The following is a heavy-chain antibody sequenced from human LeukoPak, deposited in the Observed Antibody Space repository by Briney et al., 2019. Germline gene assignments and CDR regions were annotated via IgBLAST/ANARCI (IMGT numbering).Heavy chain of an antibody. D-gene: IGHD2-15*01. CDR2: ISGSGGST. CDR1: GFTFSNYA. Sequence: GGSLRLSCAASGFTFSNYAMSWVRQAPGKGLEWVSGISGSGGSTYYADSVKGRFTISRDNSKNTLYLQMNSLRAEDTAVYYCAKDMGGQPFDYWGQGTLVTVSS. J-gene: IGHJ4*01. V-gene: IGHV3-23*01. CDR3: AKDMGGQPFDY.